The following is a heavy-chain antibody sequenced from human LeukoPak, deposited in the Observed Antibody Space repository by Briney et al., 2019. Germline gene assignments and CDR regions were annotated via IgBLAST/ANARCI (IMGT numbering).Heavy chain of an antibody. CDR1: GGSISSDNYY. Sequence: SETLSLTCTVSGGSISSDNYYWSWIRQPAGKGLEWIGRIYTSGSTNYNPSLKSRVTISVDTSKNQFSLKLSSVTAADTAVYYCARVFGGPVSRRFDPWGQGTPVTVSS. J-gene: IGHJ5*02. CDR3: ARVFGGPVSRRFDP. CDR2: IYTSGST. V-gene: IGHV4-61*02. D-gene: IGHD4-23*01.